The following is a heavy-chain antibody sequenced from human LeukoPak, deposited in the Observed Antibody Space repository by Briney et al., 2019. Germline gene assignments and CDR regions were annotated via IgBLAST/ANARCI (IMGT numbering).Heavy chain of an antibody. D-gene: IGHD1-26*01. CDR3: ARRPTTSIVGATNNYFDH. Sequence: SETLSLTCTVSGASTSSSNYYWGWIRQPPGKGLEWIGSIYFSGSTYYSPSLKSRVTLSIDTSKNQFSLKLTSVTAADTAVYYCARRPTTSIVGATNNYFDHWGQGTLVTVSS. CDR1: GASTSSSNYY. V-gene: IGHV4-39*01. J-gene: IGHJ4*02. CDR2: IYFSGST.